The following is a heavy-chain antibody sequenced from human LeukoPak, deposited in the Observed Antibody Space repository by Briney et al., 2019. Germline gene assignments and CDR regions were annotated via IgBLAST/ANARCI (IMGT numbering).Heavy chain of an antibody. D-gene: IGHD1-26*01. CDR1: GFTFSSYG. CDR2: ISGSGGST. V-gene: IGHV3-23*01. CDR3: ARDWSQVGALWAYYYYYMDV. J-gene: IGHJ6*03. Sequence: PGGSLRLSCAASGFTFSSYGMSWVRQAPGKGLEWVSAISGSGGSTYYADSVKGRFTISRDNSKNTLYLQMNSLRAEDTAVYYCARDWSQVGALWAYYYYYMDVWGKGTTVTVSS.